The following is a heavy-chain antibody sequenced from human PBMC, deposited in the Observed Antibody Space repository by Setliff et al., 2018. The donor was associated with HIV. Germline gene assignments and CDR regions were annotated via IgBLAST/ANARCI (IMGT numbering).Heavy chain of an antibody. CDR3: ARDQADVYNYLLSGAFDF. Sequence: PSETLSLTCTVSGASISSGNYYWSWIRQPAGKGLEWIGRIYTSGSTNYNPSLKSRVTISLDTSKNQFSLKLSSVTAAVTAVYYCARDQADVYNYLLSGAFDFWGQGAMVTVSS. J-gene: IGHJ3*01. D-gene: IGHD3-10*01. V-gene: IGHV4-61*02. CDR1: GASISSGNYY. CDR2: IYTSGST.